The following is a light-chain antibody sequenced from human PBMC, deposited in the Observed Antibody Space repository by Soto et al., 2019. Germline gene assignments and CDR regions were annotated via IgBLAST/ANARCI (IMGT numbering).Light chain of an antibody. V-gene: IGLV2-8*01. CDR3: SSYAGGQHRLV. Sequence: QSALTQPPSASGSPGQSVAISCTGTSSDVGAYNSVSWYQQYPGKAPKRMIYEVSKRPSGVPDRFSGSKSGNTASLTVSGLQADDEAVYDCSSYAGGQHRLVFGGGTEVTVL. J-gene: IGLJ3*02. CDR1: SSDVGAYNS. CDR2: EVS.